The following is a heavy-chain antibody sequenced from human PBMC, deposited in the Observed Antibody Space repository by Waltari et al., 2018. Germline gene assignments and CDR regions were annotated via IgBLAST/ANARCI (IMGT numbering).Heavy chain of an antibody. CDR2: IWYDGSNK. CDR3: AKVFAIFSSGWSEFDY. V-gene: IGHV3-33*06. J-gene: IGHJ4*02. Sequence: QVQLVESGGGVVQPGRSLRLSCAASGFTFSSYGMHWVRQAPGKGLEWVAVIWYDGSNKYYADSVKGRFTISRDNSKNTLYLQMNSLRAEDTAVYYCAKVFAIFSSGWSEFDYWGQGTLVTVSS. D-gene: IGHD6-19*01. CDR1: GFTFSSYG.